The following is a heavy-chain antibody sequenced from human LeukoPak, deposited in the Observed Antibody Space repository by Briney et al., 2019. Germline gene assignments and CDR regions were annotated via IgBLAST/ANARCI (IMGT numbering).Heavy chain of an antibody. CDR2: ISSDGSKE. D-gene: IGHD2-15*01. CDR3: AKDGYCSGGSCYANFFDR. CDR1: GFSFLHYG. Sequence: GGSLRLSCAASGFSFLHYGMHWVRQAPGKGLEWVAFISSDGSKEYYADSVKGRFIISRDNSKNTLYLHADSPRAEDTAVFFCAKDGYCSGGSCYANFFDRWGQGTLVTVSS. V-gene: IGHV3-30*18. J-gene: IGHJ4*02.